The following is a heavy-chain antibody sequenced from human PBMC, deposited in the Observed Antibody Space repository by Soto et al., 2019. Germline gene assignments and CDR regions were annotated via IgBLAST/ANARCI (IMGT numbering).Heavy chain of an antibody. J-gene: IGHJ4*02. CDR1: GFDFSAYS. CDR3: VKDKPSLDY. Sequence: GGSLRLSYTASGFDFSAYSMHWVRQAPGKGLEWVAIILFDGSDKYYADSVRGRSTISRDNFKNTLYLQMNSLRAEDTAVYYCVKDKPSLDYWGQGTLVTVSS. CDR2: ILFDGSDK. V-gene: IGHV3-33*06.